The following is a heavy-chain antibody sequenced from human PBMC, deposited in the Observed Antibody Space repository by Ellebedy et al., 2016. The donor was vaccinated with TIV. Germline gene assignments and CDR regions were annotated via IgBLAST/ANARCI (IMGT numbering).Heavy chain of an antibody. CDR1: GGSISSGDYY. CDR3: ARVTSGDYYFDY. J-gene: IGHJ4*02. D-gene: IGHD4-17*01. CDR2: IYYSGST. Sequence: SETLSLTXTVSGGSISSGDYYWRWIRQPPGKGLEWIGYIYYSGSTYYNPSLKSRVTISVDTSKNQFSLKLSSVTAADTAVYYCARVTSGDYYFDYWGQGTLVTVSS. V-gene: IGHV4-30-4*02.